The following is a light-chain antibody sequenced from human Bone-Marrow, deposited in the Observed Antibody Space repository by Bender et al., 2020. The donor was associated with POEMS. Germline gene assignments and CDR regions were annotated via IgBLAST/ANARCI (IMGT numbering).Light chain of an antibody. CDR3: QSGDSSGTHEV. J-gene: IGLJ3*02. V-gene: IGLV3-25*03. CDR2: NDT. Sequence: SYVVTQPPSVSVAPGQTASITCGGNDIGSKSVHWYQQKTGQAPVLVIYNDTERPSGIPERFSGSSSGTTVTLTISGVQAEDEADYYCQSGDSSGTHEVFGGGTELTVL. CDR1: DIGSKS.